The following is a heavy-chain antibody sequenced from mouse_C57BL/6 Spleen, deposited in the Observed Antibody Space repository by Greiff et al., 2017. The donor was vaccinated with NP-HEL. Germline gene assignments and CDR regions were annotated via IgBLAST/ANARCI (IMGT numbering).Heavy chain of an antibody. CDR2: IHPNSGST. Sequence: QVQLKQPGAELVKPGASVKLSCKASGYTFTSYWMHWVKQRPGQGLEWIGMIHPNSGSTNYNEKFKSKATLTVDKSSSTAYMQLSSLTSEDSAVYYCARKKGNWEGYAMDYWGQGTSVTVSS. J-gene: IGHJ4*01. D-gene: IGHD4-1*01. CDR3: ARKKGNWEGYAMDY. CDR1: GYTFTSYW. V-gene: IGHV1-64*01.